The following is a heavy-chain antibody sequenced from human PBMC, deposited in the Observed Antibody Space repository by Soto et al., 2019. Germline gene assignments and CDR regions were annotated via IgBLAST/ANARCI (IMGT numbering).Heavy chain of an antibody. J-gene: IGHJ2*01. CDR1: GFIFSNYG. CDR2: ISSNADRT. CDR3: ARRAVTGTWDFDL. D-gene: IGHD6-19*01. Sequence: EVQLVESGGGLVQPGGSLRLSCVASGFIFSNYGMHWVRQAPGKGPEYVSAISSNADRTYYANSLKGRFTISRDNSKHALYLQMGSLSAEEMAVYYCARRAVTGTWDFDLWGRGTLVPVSS. V-gene: IGHV3-64*01.